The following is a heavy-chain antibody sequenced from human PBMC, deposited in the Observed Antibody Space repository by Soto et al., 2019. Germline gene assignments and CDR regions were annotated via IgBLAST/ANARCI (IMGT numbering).Heavy chain of an antibody. Sequence: ASVKVSCKASGGTFSSYTISWVRQAPGQGLEWMGRIIPIFGTANYAQKFQGRVTITADESTSTAYMELSSLRSEDTAVYYCARGCFGGYDYRGNWFDPWGQGTLVTVSS. CDR3: ARGCFGGYDYRGNWFDP. CDR1: GGTFSSYT. D-gene: IGHD5-12*01. V-gene: IGHV1-69*13. J-gene: IGHJ5*02. CDR2: IIPIFGTA.